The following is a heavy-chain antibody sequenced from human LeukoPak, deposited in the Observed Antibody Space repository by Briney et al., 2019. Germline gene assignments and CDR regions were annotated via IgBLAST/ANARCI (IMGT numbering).Heavy chain of an antibody. CDR1: GGSISGFF. V-gene: IGHV4-59*01. D-gene: IGHD3-10*01. Sequence: SETLSLSCTVSGGSISGFFWTWIRQSPGKGLEYVGYIYYSGTTDYNPTLKSRVSMSVDTSKNQFFLNLTSVTAADTAIYYCARVGYGSGSWGWFDPWGQGTLVTVSS. CDR2: IYYSGTT. J-gene: IGHJ5*02. CDR3: ARVGYGSGSWGWFDP.